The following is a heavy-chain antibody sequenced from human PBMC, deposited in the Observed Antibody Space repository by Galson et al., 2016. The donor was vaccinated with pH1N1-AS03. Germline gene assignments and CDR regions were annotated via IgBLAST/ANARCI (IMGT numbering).Heavy chain of an antibody. V-gene: IGHV3-11*01. CDR3: ARGWYDIWIGYLVDPFDY. J-gene: IGHJ4*02. CDR1: GFTFSDYY. Sequence: SLRLSCAASGFTFSDYYMSWIRQAPGKGLEWISCITSSGGSGPTIYYADSVKGQFTISRDNAKNSLYLQMNSLRADDTAVYYCARGWYDIWIGYLVDPFDYWGQGALVTVSS. D-gene: IGHD3-3*01. CDR2: ITSSGGSGPTI.